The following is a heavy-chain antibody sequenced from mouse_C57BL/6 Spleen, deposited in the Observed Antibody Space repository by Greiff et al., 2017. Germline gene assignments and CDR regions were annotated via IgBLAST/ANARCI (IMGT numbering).Heavy chain of an antibody. CDR1: GYSFTSYY. J-gene: IGHJ1*03. CDR3: ARGDSNLRYFDV. V-gene: IGHV1-66*01. Sequence: QVQLQQPGPELVKPGASVKISCKASGYSFTSYYIHWVKQRPGQGLEWIGWIYPGSGNTKYNEKFKGKATLTADTSSSTAYMQRSSLTSEDSAVYYCARGDSNLRYFDVWGTGTTVTVSS. D-gene: IGHD2-5*01. CDR2: IYPGSGNT.